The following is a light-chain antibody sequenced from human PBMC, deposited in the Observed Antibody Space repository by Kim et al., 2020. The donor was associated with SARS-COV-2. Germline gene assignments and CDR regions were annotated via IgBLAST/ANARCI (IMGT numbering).Light chain of an antibody. CDR3: SSYAGNNNLL. J-gene: IGLJ2*01. CDR2: EVS. V-gene: IGLV2-8*01. CDR1: SGDLGGYNY. Sequence: GQSVPISCTGTSGDLGGYNYVSWYQQHTGKAPKLMIYEVSRRPSGVPDRFSGSKAGNTASLTVSGLQAEDEADYYCSSYAGNNNLLFGGGTKLTVL.